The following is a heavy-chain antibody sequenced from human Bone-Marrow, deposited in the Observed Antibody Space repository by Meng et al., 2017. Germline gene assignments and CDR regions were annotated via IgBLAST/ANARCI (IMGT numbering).Heavy chain of an antibody. CDR3: ARDTYSSSWYLASAFDI. J-gene: IGHJ3*02. CDR1: GGTFSSYT. CDR2: IIPILGIA. D-gene: IGHD6-13*01. Sequence: SVTVSCLASGGTFSSYTISWVRQAPGQGLEWMGRIIPILGIANYAQKFQGRVTITADKSTSTAHMELSSLRSEDTAVYYCARDTYSSSWYLASAFDIWGQGTMVTVSS. V-gene: IGHV1-69*04.